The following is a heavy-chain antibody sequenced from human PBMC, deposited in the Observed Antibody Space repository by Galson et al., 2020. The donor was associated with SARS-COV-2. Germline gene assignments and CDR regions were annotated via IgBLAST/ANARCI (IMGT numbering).Heavy chain of an antibody. J-gene: IGHJ6*03. D-gene: IGHD1-1*01. CDR1: GFSFSSYR. CDR2: IGSGGRTI. CDR3: ARDPALATNYYYYYYMDV. V-gene: IGHV3-48*04. Sequence: GGSLRLSCATSGFSFSSYRMNWVRQAPGKGLEWVSYIGSGGRTIYYADSVKGRFTISRDNAKNSLYLQMNSRRAEDTAVYYCARDPALATNYYYYYYMDVWGKGTAVTVSS.